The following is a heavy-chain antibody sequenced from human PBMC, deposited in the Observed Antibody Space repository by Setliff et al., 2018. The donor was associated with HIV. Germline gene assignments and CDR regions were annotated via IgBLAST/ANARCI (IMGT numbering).Heavy chain of an antibody. CDR2: IYHGGST. J-gene: IGHJ4*02. Sequence: SETLSLTCTVADGSISTGSYYWSWVRQPPGKGLEWIGEIYHGGSTNYNPSLKGRVTISIDTSKNQFSLRLSSVTAADTAVYYCTRDLTGFGSIFKYWGQGTLVTV. CDR3: TRDLTGFGSIFKY. V-gene: IGHV4-39*07. D-gene: IGHD2-21*01. CDR1: DGSISTGSYY.